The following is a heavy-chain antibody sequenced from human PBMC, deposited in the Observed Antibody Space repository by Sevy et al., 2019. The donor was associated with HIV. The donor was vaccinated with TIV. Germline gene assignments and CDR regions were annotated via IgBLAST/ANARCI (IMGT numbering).Heavy chain of an antibody. V-gene: IGHV3-9*01. CDR2: LSSDSKIA. J-gene: IGHJ6*02. CDR3: XXXXXXXXXRGMDV. Sequence: GGSLRLSCEASGFTFEDYAIHWVRQAPGKGLEWVSALSSDSKIASYAESVKGRFTISRDNAKKSLYLQMNSLRVEDXXXXXXXXXXXXXXXRGMDVWGQGTTVTVSS. CDR1: GFTFEDYA.